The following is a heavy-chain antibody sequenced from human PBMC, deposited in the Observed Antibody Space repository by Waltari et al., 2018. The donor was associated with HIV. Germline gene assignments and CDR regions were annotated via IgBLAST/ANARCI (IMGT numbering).Heavy chain of an antibody. CDR1: GGSISSSSYY. CDR2: IYYSGST. J-gene: IGHJ4*02. Sequence: QLQLLESGPGLVKPSETLSLTCTVSGGSISSSSYYWGWIRQPPGKGLEWIGSIYYSGSTYYNPSLKSRVTISVDTSKNQFSLKLSSVTAADTAVYYCARAVQGYCSGGSCENYFDYWGQGTLVTVSS. CDR3: ARAVQGYCSGGSCENYFDY. D-gene: IGHD2-15*01. V-gene: IGHV4-39*01.